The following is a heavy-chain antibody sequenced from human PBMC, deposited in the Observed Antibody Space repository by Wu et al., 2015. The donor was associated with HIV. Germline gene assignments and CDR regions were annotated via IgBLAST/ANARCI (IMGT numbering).Heavy chain of an antibody. V-gene: IGHV1-18*01. Sequence: QVQLVQSGAEVKKPGASVKVSCKASGYTFTKYGISWVRQAPGQGLEWMGWISAYNANTNYTQKLQGRVTMSTDTSTTTAYMELRRLTSDDTAIYYCVRAKYYYDSRGYYHDAFDIWGQGTMVTVSS. D-gene: IGHD3-22*01. CDR1: GYTFTKYG. J-gene: IGHJ3*02. CDR2: ISAYNANT. CDR3: VRAKYYYDSRGYYHDAFDI.